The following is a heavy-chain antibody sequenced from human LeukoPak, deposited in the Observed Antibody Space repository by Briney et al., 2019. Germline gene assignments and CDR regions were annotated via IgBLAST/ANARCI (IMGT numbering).Heavy chain of an antibody. D-gene: IGHD5-12*01. J-gene: IGHJ4*02. CDR1: GFTVSSNY. CDR2: IYSGGST. Sequence: GGSLRLSCAASGFTVSSNYMSWVRQAPGKGLEWVSVIYSGGSTYYADSVKGRFTISRDNSKNTLYLQMNSLRAEDTAVYYCVRGYSGYDPPDYWGQGTLVTVSS. CDR3: VRGYSGYDPPDY. V-gene: IGHV3-53*01.